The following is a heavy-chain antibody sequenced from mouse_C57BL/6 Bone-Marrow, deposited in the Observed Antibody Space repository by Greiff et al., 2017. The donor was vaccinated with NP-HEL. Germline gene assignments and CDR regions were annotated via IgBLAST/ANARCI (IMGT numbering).Heavy chain of an antibody. CDR2: IYPRSGNT. J-gene: IGHJ2*01. V-gene: IGHV1-81*01. CDR1: GYTFTSYG. Sequence: VQVVESGAELARPGASVKLSCKASGYTFTSYGISWVKQRTGQGLEWIGEIYPRSGNTYYTEKFKGQATLTADKPSRTAYMELRSLTSEDSAVYFCARWSYGSSMYYFDYWGQGATLTVSS. D-gene: IGHD1-1*01. CDR3: ARWSYGSSMYYFDY.